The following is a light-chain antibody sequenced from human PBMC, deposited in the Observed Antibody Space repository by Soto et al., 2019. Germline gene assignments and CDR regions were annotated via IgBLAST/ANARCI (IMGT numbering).Light chain of an antibody. CDR2: GDN. Sequence: QSVLTQPPSVSGAPGQRVTISCTGGSSNIGANNDVHWYQQTPGRAPKLLIYGDNNRPSGVPDRFSGSKSGTSASLAITGRQAEDEADYYCHSYDDSLSGSVFGGGTKVTVL. V-gene: IGLV1-40*01. CDR1: SSNIGANND. J-gene: IGLJ3*02. CDR3: HSYDDSLSGSV.